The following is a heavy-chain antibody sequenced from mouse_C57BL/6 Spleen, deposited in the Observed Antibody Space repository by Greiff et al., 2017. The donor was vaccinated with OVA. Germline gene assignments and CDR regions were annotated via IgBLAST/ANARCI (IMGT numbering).Heavy chain of an antibody. CDR2: INPSNGGT. CDR3: ARRGRIYYYGSSYEYFDV. CDR1: GYTFTSYW. D-gene: IGHD1-1*01. J-gene: IGHJ1*03. Sequence: QVQLQQPGTELVKPGASVKLSCKASGYTFTSYWMHWVKQRPGQGLEWIGNINPSNGGTNYNEKFKSKATLTVDKSSSTAYMQLSSLTSEDSAVYYCARRGRIYYYGSSYEYFDVWGTGTTVTVSS. V-gene: IGHV1-53*01.